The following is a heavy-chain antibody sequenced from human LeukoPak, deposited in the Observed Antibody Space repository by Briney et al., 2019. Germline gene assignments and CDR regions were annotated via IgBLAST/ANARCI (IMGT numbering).Heavy chain of an antibody. CDR3: ARAEWSLGGHDAFDI. Sequence: ASVKVSCTASGYTFTSYYIHWVRQAPGQGLEWMGIINPTGGSPIYAQRFQGRVTMTRDKSTSSVYMDLSTLTSEDTAVYYCARAEWSLGGHDAFDIWGQGTMVTVSS. V-gene: IGHV1-46*01. J-gene: IGHJ3*02. D-gene: IGHD3-3*01. CDR1: GYTFTSYY. CDR2: INPTGGSP.